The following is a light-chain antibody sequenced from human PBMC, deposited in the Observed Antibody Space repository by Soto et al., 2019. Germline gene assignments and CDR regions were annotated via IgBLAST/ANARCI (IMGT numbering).Light chain of an antibody. CDR2: DNN. V-gene: IGLV1-51*01. CDR3: GTWDSSLSAYV. CDR1: SSNIGNNY. J-gene: IGLJ1*01. Sequence: VLTQPPSVSAAPGQKVTISCSGSSSNIGNNYVSWYQQLPGTAPKLLIYDNNKRPSGIPDRFSGSKSGTSATLGITGLQTGDEADYYCGTWDSSLSAYVFGPGTKVTVL.